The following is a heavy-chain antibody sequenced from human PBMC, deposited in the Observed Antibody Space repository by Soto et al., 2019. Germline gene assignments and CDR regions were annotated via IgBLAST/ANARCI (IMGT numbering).Heavy chain of an antibody. CDR2: ISGSGGST. Sequence: EVQLLESGGGLVQPGGSLRLSCAASGFTFSSYAMSWVRQAPGKGLEWVSAISGSGGSTYYADSVKGRFTISRDNSKNALYLQMNSLRAEDTAVYYCAACPSGYDYYFDYWGQGTMVTVSS. V-gene: IGHV3-23*01. CDR1: GFTFSSYA. J-gene: IGHJ4*02. CDR3: AACPSGYDYYFDY. D-gene: IGHD5-12*01.